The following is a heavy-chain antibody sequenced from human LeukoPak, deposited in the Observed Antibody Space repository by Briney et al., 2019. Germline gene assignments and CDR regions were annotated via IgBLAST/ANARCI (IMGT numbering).Heavy chain of an antibody. D-gene: IGHD4-11*01. J-gene: IGHJ5*02. Sequence: ASVKVSCKASGYTFTGYYMHWVRQAPGQGLEWMGWINPNSGGTNYAQKFQGWVTMTRDTSISTAYMELSRLRSYDTAVYYCARARTPDYRMNWFDPWGQGTLVTVSS. V-gene: IGHV1-2*04. CDR1: GYTFTGYY. CDR3: ARARTPDYRMNWFDP. CDR2: INPNSGGT.